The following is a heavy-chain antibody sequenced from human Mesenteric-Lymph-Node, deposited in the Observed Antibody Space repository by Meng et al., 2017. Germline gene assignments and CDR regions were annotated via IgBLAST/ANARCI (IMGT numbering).Heavy chain of an antibody. V-gene: IGHV3-9*01. CDR2: ISWNSGSI. D-gene: IGHD3-10*01. Sequence: LSLTCAASGFTFDDYAMHWVRQAPGKGLEWVSGISWNSGSIGYADSVKGRFTISRDNAKNSLYLQMNSLRAEDTAVYYCARWSGGSDYWGQGTLVTVSS. CDR1: GFTFDDYA. CDR3: ARWSGGSDY. J-gene: IGHJ4*02.